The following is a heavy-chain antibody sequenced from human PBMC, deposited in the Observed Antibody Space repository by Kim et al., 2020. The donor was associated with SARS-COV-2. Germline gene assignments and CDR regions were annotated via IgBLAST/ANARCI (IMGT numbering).Heavy chain of an antibody. V-gene: IGHV3-48*02. J-gene: IGHJ6*02. CDR2: ISSSSGTI. CDR3: ARDRTGTYFSYYGMDV. D-gene: IGHD1-7*01. Sequence: GGSLRLSCAASGFTFSSYSMNWVRQAPGKGLEWVSYISSSSGTINYADSVKGRFTISRDNAKNSLYLQMNSLRDEDTALYYCARDRTGTYFSYYGMDVWGQGTTVTVSS. CDR1: GFTFSSYS.